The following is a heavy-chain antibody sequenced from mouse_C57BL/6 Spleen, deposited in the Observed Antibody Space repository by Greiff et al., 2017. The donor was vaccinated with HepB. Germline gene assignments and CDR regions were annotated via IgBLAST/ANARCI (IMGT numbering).Heavy chain of an antibody. D-gene: IGHD2-4*01. Sequence: EVQVVESGGGLVQPGGSMKLSCAASGFTFSDAWMDWVRQSPEKGLEWVAEIRNKANNHATYYAESVKGRFTISRDDSKSSVYLQMNSLRAEDTGIYYCTRGYYYDYDGFAYWGQGTLVTVSA. CDR2: IRNKANNHAT. J-gene: IGHJ3*01. V-gene: IGHV6-6*01. CDR1: GFTFSDAW. CDR3: TRGYYYDYDGFAY.